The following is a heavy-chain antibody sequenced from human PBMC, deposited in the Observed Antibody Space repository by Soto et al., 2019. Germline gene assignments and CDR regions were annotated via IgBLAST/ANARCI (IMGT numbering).Heavy chain of an antibody. Sequence: PSETLSLTCTVSGASVSSGSYYWSWIRQPPGKGLEWIGYIYYSGSPKYNTSLKSRGTMSVDTSKNQFSLRLSSMTVAYTAVYYCARKYEGGDFWRGYSNQVHYYGMDVWGQGTTVTVS. D-gene: IGHD3-3*01. V-gene: IGHV4-61*01. CDR3: ARKYEGGDFWRGYSNQVHYYGMDV. CDR1: GASVSSGSYY. J-gene: IGHJ6*02. CDR2: IYYSGSP.